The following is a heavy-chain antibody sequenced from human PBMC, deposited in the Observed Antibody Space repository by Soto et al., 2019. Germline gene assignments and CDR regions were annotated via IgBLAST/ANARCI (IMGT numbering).Heavy chain of an antibody. Sequence: PGGSLRLSCAASGFTFSDYYMTWIRQAPGKGLEWVSHISSSGNSVDYGDSVRGRFTISRDNAKKSLYLQMNSLTVEDTAVYYCARRRYGSGSNDFWGQGTLVTVSS. D-gene: IGHD3-10*01. J-gene: IGHJ4*02. CDR2: ISSSGNSV. CDR3: ARRRYGSGSNDF. CDR1: GFTFSDYY. V-gene: IGHV3-11*01.